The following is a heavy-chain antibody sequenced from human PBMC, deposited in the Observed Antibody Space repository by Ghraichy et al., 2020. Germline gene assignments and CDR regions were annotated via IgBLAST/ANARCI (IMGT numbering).Heavy chain of an antibody. D-gene: IGHD3-3*01. Sequence: GESLNISCAASGFTFSSYNMNWVRQAPGKELEWVSYISSSSSTIYYADSVKGRFTISRDNAKNSLYLQMNSLRDEDTAVYYCARDSHPTYYDFWSGYSGNYYYYGMDVWGQGTTVTVSS. V-gene: IGHV3-48*02. CDR3: ARDSHPTYYDFWSGYSGNYYYYGMDV. J-gene: IGHJ6*02. CDR1: GFTFSSYN. CDR2: ISSSSSTI.